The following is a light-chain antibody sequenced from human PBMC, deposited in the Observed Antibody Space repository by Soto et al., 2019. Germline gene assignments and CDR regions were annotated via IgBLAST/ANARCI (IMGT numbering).Light chain of an antibody. CDR3: QQSYSTPFT. J-gene: IGKJ3*01. CDR2: AAS. CDR1: QSISNY. Sequence: DIQMTQSPSSLSASVGDRVTITCRASQSISNYLNWYQQKPGKAPKLLIYAASSLQSGVPSRFSGSGSGTDFTLTIRSLEPEDFATYYCQQSYSTPFTFGPGTKVDIK. V-gene: IGKV1-39*01.